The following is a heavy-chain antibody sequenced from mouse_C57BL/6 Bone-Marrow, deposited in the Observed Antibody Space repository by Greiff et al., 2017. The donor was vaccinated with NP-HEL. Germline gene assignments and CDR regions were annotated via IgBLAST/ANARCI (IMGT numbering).Heavy chain of an antibody. Sequence: EVQGVESGGGLVQPGGSLKLSCAASGFTFSDYGMAWVRQAPRKGPEWVAFISNLAYSIYSADTVTGRFTISRENAKNTLCLEMSSLRSEDTAMYDCARRKAGDCAMDYWGRGTSVTVTA. CDR3: ARRKAGDCAMDY. CDR2: ISNLAYSI. D-gene: IGHD3-2*02. CDR1: GFTFSDYG. J-gene: IGHJ4*01. V-gene: IGHV5-15*01.